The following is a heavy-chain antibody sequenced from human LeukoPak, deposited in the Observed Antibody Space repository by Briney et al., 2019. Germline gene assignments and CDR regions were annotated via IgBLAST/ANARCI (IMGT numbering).Heavy chain of an antibody. Sequence: SETLSLTCTVSGGSISSYCWSWIRQPAGKGLEWIGRIYISGSTNYNPSLKSRVTMSVDASKNQFSLNLNSVTAADTAVYYCARDYGVNSGGEVFDYWGQGTLVTVSS. CDR3: ARDYGVNSGGEVFDY. D-gene: IGHD4-23*01. CDR2: IYISGST. CDR1: GGSISSYC. V-gene: IGHV4-4*07. J-gene: IGHJ4*02.